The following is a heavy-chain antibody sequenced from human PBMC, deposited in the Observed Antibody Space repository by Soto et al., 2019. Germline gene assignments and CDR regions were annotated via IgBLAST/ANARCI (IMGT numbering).Heavy chain of an antibody. D-gene: IGHD2-15*01. V-gene: IGHV4-30-4*01. CDR3: ARGRYCLTGRCFPNWFDS. CDR1: GDSISTVDYF. CDR2: IYKSTTT. J-gene: IGHJ5*01. Sequence: SETLSLTCTVSGDSISTVDYFWAWIRQPPGQALEYIGYIYKSTTTYYNPSFESRVAISLDTSKSQFSLTVTSVTAADTAVYFCARGRYCLTGRCFPNWFDSWGQGTLVTVSS.